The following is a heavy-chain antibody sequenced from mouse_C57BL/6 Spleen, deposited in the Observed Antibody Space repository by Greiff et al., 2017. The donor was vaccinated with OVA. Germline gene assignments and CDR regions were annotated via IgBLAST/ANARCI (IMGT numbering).Heavy chain of an antibody. V-gene: IGHV1-4*01. J-gene: IGHJ2*01. CDR3: AATTAFDY. CDR2: INPSSGYT. D-gene: IGHD1-2*01. Sequence: VQLQQSGAELARPGASVKMSCKASGYTFTSYTMHWVKQRPGQGLEWIGYINPSSGYTKYNQKFKDKATLTADKSSSTAYMQLSSLTSEDSAVYYGAATTAFDYWGQGTTLTVSS. CDR1: GYTFTSYT.